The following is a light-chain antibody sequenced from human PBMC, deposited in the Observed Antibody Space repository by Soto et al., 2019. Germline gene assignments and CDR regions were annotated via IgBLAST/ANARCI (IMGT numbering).Light chain of an antibody. Sequence: DIVMTQSPDSLAVSLGERATINCKSSQSVLYSSNNKNYLAWYQQKPGQPPKLLIYWASTRESGVPDRFSGSGSGTDFTLTISSLQAEDVAVDYCQQYYSTPETFGQGTKGEIK. V-gene: IGKV4-1*01. CDR1: QSVLYSSNNKNY. J-gene: IGKJ1*01. CDR3: QQYYSTPET. CDR2: WAS.